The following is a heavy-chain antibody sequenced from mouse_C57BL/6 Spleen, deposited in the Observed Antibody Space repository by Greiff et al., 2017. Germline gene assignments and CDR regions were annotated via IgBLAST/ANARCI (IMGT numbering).Heavy chain of an antibody. CDR2: IDPEDGDT. J-gene: IGHJ4*01. V-gene: IGHV14-1*01. CDR1: GFNIKDYY. Sequence: VQLQQSGAELVRPGASVKLSCTASGFNIKDYYMHWVKQRPEQGLEWIGKIDPEDGDTESAPKLQGKATMTAGTTSNTAYLQLSSLTAEDTAVYYGTTTTTVVEAMDDWGQGTSVTVSS. CDR3: TTTTTVVEAMDD. D-gene: IGHD1-1*01.